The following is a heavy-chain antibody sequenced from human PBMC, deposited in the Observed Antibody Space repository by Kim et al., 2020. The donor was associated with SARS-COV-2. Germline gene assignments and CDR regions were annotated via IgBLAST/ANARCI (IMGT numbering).Heavy chain of an antibody. CDR1: GGSFSGYY. CDR2: INHSGST. D-gene: IGHD5-18*01. Sequence: SETLSLTCAVYGGSFSGYYWSWIRQPPGKGLEWIGEINHSGSTNYNPSLKSRVTISVDTSKNQFSLKLSSVTAADTAVYYCARGGRGYSYGYNWFDPWGQETLVTVSS. CDR3: ARGGRGYSYGYNWFDP. V-gene: IGHV4-34*01. J-gene: IGHJ5*02.